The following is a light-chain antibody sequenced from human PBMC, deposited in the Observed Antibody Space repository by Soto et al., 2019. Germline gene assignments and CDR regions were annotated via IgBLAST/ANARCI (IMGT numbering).Light chain of an antibody. CDR1: SSNIGAGYG. CDR2: GNS. Sequence: QSALTQPPSVSGAPGQRVNISCTGSSSNIGAGYGVHWYQQLPGTAPKLLIYGNSNRPSGVPDRFSGSKSGTSASLAITGLQAEDEADYYCQSYDSSLSGSVVFGGGTKVTVL. CDR3: QSYDSSLSGSVV. V-gene: IGLV1-40*01. J-gene: IGLJ2*01.